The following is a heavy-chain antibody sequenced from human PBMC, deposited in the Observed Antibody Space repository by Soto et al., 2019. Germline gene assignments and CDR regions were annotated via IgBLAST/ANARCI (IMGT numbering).Heavy chain of an antibody. D-gene: IGHD2-15*01. CDR2: IIPIFGTA. J-gene: IGHJ3*02. CDR3: ARNGCMGSWGKSYAFDI. Sequence: QVQLVQSGAEVKKSGSSVKVSCKASGGTFSSYAISWVRQAPGQGLEWMGGIIPIFGTANYAQKFQGRVTITADESTSTAYMELSSLRSEDTAVYYCARNGCMGSWGKSYAFDIWGQGTMVTVSS. V-gene: IGHV1-69*12. CDR1: GGTFSSYA.